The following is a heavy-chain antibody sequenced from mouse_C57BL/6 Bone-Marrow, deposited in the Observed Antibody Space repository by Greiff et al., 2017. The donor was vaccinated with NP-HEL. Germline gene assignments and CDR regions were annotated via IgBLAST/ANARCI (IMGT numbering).Heavy chain of an antibody. D-gene: IGHD1-1*01. J-gene: IGHJ3*01. V-gene: IGHV1-69*01. Sequence: QVHVKQPGAELVMPGASVKLSCKASGYTFTSYWMHWVKQRPGQGLEWIGEIDPSDSYTNYNQKFKGKSTLTVDKSSSTAYMQLSSLTSEDSAVYYCARSLLLRFSFAYWGQGTLVTVSA. CDR2: IDPSDSYT. CDR1: GYTFTSYW. CDR3: ARSLLLRFSFAY.